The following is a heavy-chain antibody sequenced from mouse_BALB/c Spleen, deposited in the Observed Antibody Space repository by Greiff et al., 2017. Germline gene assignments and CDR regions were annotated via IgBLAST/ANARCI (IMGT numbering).Heavy chain of an antibody. CDR3: ARGAPSTMIKSGFAY. Sequence: VQLQQSGAELVRPGTSVKISCKASGYAFTNYWLGWVKQSPGHGLEWIGDIYPGSGNTYYNEKFKGKATLTADKSSSTAYMQLSSLTSEDSTVYFCARGAPSTMIKSGFAYWGQGTLVTVSA. J-gene: IGHJ3*01. CDR1: GYAFTNYW. V-gene: IGHV1-63*01. CDR2: IYPGSGNT. D-gene: IGHD2-4*01.